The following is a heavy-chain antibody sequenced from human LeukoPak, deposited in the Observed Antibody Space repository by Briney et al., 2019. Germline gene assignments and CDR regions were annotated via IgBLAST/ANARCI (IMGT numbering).Heavy chain of an antibody. Sequence: SETLSLTCTVSGGSIRSYYWSWIRQPPGKGLEWVGYIFYSGTTDSNPSLKSRVTISVDTSKDQFSLKLSSVTAADTAVYYCARTYCSGGSCHFDYWGQGTLVTVSS. CDR2: IFYSGTT. J-gene: IGHJ4*02. V-gene: IGHV4-59*08. CDR3: ARTYCSGGSCHFDY. CDR1: GGSIRSYY. D-gene: IGHD2-15*01.